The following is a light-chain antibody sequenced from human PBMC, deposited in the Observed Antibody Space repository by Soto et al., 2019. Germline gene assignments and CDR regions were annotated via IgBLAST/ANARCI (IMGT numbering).Light chain of an antibody. CDR3: QQRRVWPIT. V-gene: IGKV3-15*01. Sequence: EIVMTQSPATLSVSPGERATLSCRARQSVGSNLAWYQQKPGQAPRLLIYGASTRATGIPARFSGSGSGTEFTLTISSLQPEDSAVYYCQQRRVWPITFGQGTRLEIK. CDR1: QSVGSN. CDR2: GAS. J-gene: IGKJ5*01.